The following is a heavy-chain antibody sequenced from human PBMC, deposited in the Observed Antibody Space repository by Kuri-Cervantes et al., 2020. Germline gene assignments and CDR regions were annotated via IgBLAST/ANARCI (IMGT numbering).Heavy chain of an antibody. CDR1: GYSINSGYY. D-gene: IGHD3-16*01. Sequence: SETLSLTCAVSGYSINSGYYWGWIRQPPGKGLEWIGYIYYSGSTSYNPSLKSRVTISVDTSKNQFSLKLSSVTAADTAVYYCARVLGNWFDPWGQGTLVTVSS. CDR3: ARVLGNWFDP. V-gene: IGHV4-61*01. CDR2: IYYSGST. J-gene: IGHJ5*02.